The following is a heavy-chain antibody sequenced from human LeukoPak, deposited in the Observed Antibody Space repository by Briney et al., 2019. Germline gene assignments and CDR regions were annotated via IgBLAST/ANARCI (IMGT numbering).Heavy chain of an antibody. CDR1: GGSISSSSYY. Sequence: PSETLSLTCTVSGGSISSSSYYWGWIRQPPGKGLEWIGSIYYSGSTYYNPSLKSRVTISVDTSKNQFSLKLSSVTAADTAVYYCARDPSGKRDYWGQGTLVTVSS. D-gene: IGHD6-19*01. V-gene: IGHV4-39*07. J-gene: IGHJ4*02. CDR2: IYYSGST. CDR3: ARDPSGKRDY.